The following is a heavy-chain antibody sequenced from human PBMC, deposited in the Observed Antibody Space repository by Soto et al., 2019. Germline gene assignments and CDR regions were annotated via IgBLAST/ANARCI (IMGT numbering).Heavy chain of an antibody. V-gene: IGHV1-69*08. D-gene: IGHD4-4*01. Sequence: QVQLVQSGAEVKKPGSSVKVSCKASGGTFSSYTISWVRQAPGQGLEWMGRIIPILGIANYAQRFQGRVTITAAKSTGRACRGRRSLKSADTAVKFCAREDGGNYGLYYCYGMAVWGKGATVTVSS. CDR3: AREDGGNYGLYYCYGMAV. J-gene: IGHJ6*04. CDR1: GGTFSSYT. CDR2: IIPILGIA.